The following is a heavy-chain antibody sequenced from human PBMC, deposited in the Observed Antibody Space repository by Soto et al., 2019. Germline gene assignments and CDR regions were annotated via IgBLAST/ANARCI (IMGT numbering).Heavy chain of an antibody. CDR2: INPNSGGT. Sequence: ASVKVSCKASGYTFTGYYMHWVRQAPGQGLEWMGWINPNSGGTNYAQKFQGWVTMSVDTSKNQLSLKLSSVTAADTAVHYCAKGIAAAGRRYYYYGMDVWGQGTTVTVSS. CDR1: GYTFTGYY. J-gene: IGHJ6*02. D-gene: IGHD6-13*01. V-gene: IGHV1-2*04. CDR3: AKGIAAAGRRYYYYGMDV.